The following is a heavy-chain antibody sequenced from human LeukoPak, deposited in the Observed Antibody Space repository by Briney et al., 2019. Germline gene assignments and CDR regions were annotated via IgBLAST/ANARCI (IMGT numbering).Heavy chain of an antibody. CDR2: IIPILGIA. CDR1: GGTFSSYA. V-gene: IGHV1-69*04. CDR3: ARGHSDYCSGGSCYKVGFDY. J-gene: IGHJ4*02. D-gene: IGHD2-15*01. Sequence: SVKVSCKASGGTFSSYAISWVRQAPGQGLEWMGRIIPILGIANYAQKFQGRVTITADKSTSTAYMELSSLRSEDTAVYYCARGHSDYCSGGSCYKVGFDYWGQGTLVTVSS.